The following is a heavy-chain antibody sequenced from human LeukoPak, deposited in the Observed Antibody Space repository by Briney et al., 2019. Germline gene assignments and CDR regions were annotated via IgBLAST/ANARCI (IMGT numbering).Heavy chain of an antibody. CDR3: ARDSSGYDFPGWFDP. CDR2: IIPILGIA. CDR1: GGTFSSYA. V-gene: IGHV1-69*04. Sequence: SVKVSCKASGGTFSSYAISWVRQAPGQGLERMGRIIPILGIANYAQKFQGRVTITADKSTSTAYMELSSLRSEDTAVYYCARDSSGYDFPGWFDPWGQGTLVTVSS. D-gene: IGHD5-12*01. J-gene: IGHJ5*02.